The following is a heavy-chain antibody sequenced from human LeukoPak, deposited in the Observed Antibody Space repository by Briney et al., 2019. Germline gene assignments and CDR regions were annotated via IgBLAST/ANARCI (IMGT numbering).Heavy chain of an antibody. CDR2: IYYSGST. CDR3: ARDVGALPPNDAFDI. V-gene: IGHV4-31*03. D-gene: IGHD1-26*01. J-gene: IGHJ3*02. Sequence: SQTLSLTCTVSGGSISSGGYYWSWIRQHPGKGLEWVGYIYYSGSTYYNPSLKSRVTISVDTSKNQFSLKLSSVTAADTAVYYCARDVGALPPNDAFDIWGQGTMVTVSS. CDR1: GGSISSGGYY.